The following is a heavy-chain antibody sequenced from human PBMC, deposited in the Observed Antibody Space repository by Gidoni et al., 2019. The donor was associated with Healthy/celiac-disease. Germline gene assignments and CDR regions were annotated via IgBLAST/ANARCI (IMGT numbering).Heavy chain of an antibody. CDR3: ARRYSSSWDDAFDI. J-gene: IGHJ3*02. CDR2: IYPGDSDT. Sequence: EVQLLQSGAEVTKPGESLKISCTGSAYSFTSYCIGWVRQMPGKGLEWMGIIYPGDSDTRYSPSFQGQVTIAADKSISTAYLQWSSLKASDTAMYYCARRYSSSWDDAFDIWGQGTMVTVSS. CDR1: AYSFTSYC. V-gene: IGHV5-51*01. D-gene: IGHD6-13*01.